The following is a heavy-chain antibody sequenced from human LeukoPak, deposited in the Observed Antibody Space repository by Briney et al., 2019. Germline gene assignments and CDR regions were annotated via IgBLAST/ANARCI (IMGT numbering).Heavy chain of an antibody. V-gene: IGHV3-11*05. Sequence: PGGSLRLSCTASTFTFSDDYMGWIRHGPGKGPEWVSSISPGSSYKFCADSVEGRFTISRDNSKNTLYLQMNSLRAEDTAVYYCAKDRSTSWLPGDYWGQGTLVTVSS. CDR1: TFTFSDDY. J-gene: IGHJ4*02. CDR2: ISPGSSYK. D-gene: IGHD6-13*01. CDR3: AKDRSTSWLPGDY.